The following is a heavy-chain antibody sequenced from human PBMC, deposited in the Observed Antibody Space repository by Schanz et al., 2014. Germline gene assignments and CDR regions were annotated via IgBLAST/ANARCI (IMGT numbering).Heavy chain of an antibody. D-gene: IGHD5-18*01. CDR1: GFAVDNYY. CDR2: IFTDGRT. V-gene: IGHV3-66*02. J-gene: IGHJ2*01. CDR3: GRAGTGMAGWYFEL. Sequence: EVQLLESGGGLVQPGGSLRLSCAASGFAVDNYYMSCVRQAPGRGLEWVSIIFTDGRTYYADSVKGRFTISRDSSKNTLFLQMSSLRVDDMAVYYCGRAGTGMAGWYFELWGRGTLVTVSS.